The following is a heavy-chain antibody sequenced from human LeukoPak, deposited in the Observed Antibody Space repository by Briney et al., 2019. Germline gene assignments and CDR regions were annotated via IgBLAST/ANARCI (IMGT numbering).Heavy chain of an antibody. Sequence: ASVKVSCKASGYTFTSYYMHWVRQAPGQGVGWMGIINPSGGSTSYAQKFQGRVTMTRDMSTSTVYMELSSLRSEDTAVYYCAAIDYSSSFSYWGQGTLVTVSS. V-gene: IGHV1-46*01. CDR1: GYTFTSYY. CDR3: AAIDYSSSFSY. CDR2: INPSGGST. D-gene: IGHD6-13*01. J-gene: IGHJ4*02.